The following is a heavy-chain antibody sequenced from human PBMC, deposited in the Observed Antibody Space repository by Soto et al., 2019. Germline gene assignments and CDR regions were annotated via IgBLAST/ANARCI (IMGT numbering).Heavy chain of an antibody. D-gene: IGHD2-21*01. V-gene: IGHV3-7*01. CDR1: GFIFRDYW. CDR2: IKEDGSDK. CDR3: TRDLPDSSKVFDY. Sequence: GGSLRLSCVASGFIFRDYWMSWVRQAPGKGLEWVANIKEDGSDKYYLDSVKGRFTISRDNPKNSLFLQMDSLRAEDTDIYYCTRDLPDSSKVFDYWGQGTQVTVSS. J-gene: IGHJ4*02.